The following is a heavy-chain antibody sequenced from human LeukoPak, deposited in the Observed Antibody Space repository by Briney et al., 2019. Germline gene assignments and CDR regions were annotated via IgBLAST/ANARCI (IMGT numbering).Heavy chain of an antibody. CDR3: ARVQGSSWYSYYYYYYMDV. V-gene: IGHV3-48*01. D-gene: IGHD6-13*01. J-gene: IGHJ6*03. CDR2: ISSSSSTI. Sequence: GGSLRLSCAASGFTFSSYSMNWVRQAPGKGLEWVSYISSSSSTIYYADSVKGRFTTSRDNAKNSLYLQMNSLRAEDTAVYYCARVQGSSWYSYYYYYYMDVWGKGTTVTVSS. CDR1: GFTFSSYS.